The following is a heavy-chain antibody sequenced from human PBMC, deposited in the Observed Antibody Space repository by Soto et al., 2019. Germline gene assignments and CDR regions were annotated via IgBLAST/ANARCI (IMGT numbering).Heavy chain of an antibody. CDR1: CGSFSGYY. CDR2: INHSGST. CDR3: ARDGEESILARFYYYMDV. D-gene: IGHD6-6*01. Sequence: PSETLSLTCAVYCGSFSGYYWSWIRQPPGKGLEWIGEINHSGSTNYNPSLKSRVTISVDTSKNQFSLKLSSVTAEDTALYYCARDGEESILARFYYYMDVWGKGTTVTVSS. J-gene: IGHJ6*03. V-gene: IGHV4-34*01.